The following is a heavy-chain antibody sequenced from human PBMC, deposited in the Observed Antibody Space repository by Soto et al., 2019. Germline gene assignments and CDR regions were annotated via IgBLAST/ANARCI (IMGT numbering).Heavy chain of an antibody. CDR3: ARGGMITFGGVIPHWYFDL. D-gene: IGHD3-16*02. J-gene: IGHJ2*01. V-gene: IGHV1-18*01. CDR1: GYTFTSYG. Sequence: QVQLVQSGAEVKKPGASVKVSCKASGYTFTSYGISWVRQAPGQGLEWMGWISAYNGNTNYAQKLQGRVTMTTDTSTSTAYMELRILTSDDTAVYYCARGGMITFGGVIPHWYFDLWGRGTLVTVSS. CDR2: ISAYNGNT.